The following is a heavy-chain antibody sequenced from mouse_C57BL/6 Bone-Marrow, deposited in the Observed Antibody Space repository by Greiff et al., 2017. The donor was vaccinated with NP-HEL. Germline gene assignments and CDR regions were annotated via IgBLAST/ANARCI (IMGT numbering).Heavy chain of an antibody. CDR1: GFTFSDYY. V-gene: IGHV5-16*01. CDR2: LNYDGSST. J-gene: IGHJ2*01. CDR3: ARAYGSRGFYFDY. D-gene: IGHD1-1*01. Sequence: EVKLMESEGGLVQPGSSMKLSCTASGFTFSDYYMAWVRQVPEKGLEWVANLNYDGSSTYYLDSLKSRFIISRDNAKNILYLKMSSLKSEDTATYYWARAYGSRGFYFDYWGQGTTLTVSS.